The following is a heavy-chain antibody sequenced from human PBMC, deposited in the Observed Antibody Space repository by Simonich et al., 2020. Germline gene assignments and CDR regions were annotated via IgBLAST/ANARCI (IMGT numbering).Heavy chain of an antibody. V-gene: IGHV1-18*01. CDR2: VSAYKRNP. J-gene: IGHJ4*02. Sequence: QVQLVHSGAEVKKPGASVNASCNHFGYSFTSYGISWVRQAPGKVLDWMVLVSAYKRNPIPAQKPQGRDTNNTNNSTSKAEIEMRSTGADDTAVYYCAGASRGIWLYDDFDYWGQGTLVTVSS. CDR3: AGASRGIWLYDDFDY. D-gene: IGHD2-2*01. CDR1: GYSFTSYG.